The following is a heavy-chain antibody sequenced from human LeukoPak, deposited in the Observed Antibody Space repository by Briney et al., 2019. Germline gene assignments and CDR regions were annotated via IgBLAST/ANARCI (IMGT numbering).Heavy chain of an antibody. CDR3: ARMGSGNRAFDI. D-gene: IGHD3-10*01. V-gene: IGHV4-39*07. J-gene: IGHJ3*02. CDR1: GGSISSDSYY. CDR2: IYYGGST. Sequence: SETLSLTCTVSGGSISSDSYYWGWIRQPPGKGLEWIGSIYYGGSTYYNPSLKSRVTISVDRSKNQFSLKLSSVTAADTAVYYCARMGSGNRAFDIWGQGTMVTVSS.